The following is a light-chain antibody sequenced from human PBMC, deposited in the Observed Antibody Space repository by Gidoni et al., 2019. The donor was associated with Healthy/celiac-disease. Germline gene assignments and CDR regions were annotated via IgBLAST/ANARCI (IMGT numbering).Light chain of an antibody. CDR1: QSISSW. V-gene: IGKV1-5*01. J-gene: IGKJ1*01. CDR2: DAS. CDR3: QQYNSYWT. Sequence: DIQITQSPSTLSASVGDRVTITCRASQSISSWLACYQQKPGKATKLLIYDASSLESGVPSRFSGSGSGTEFPLTISRLHPDDFATYYCQQYNSYWTFGQGTKVEIK.